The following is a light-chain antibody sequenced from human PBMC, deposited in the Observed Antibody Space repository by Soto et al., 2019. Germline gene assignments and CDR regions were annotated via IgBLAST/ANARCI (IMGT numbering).Light chain of an antibody. Sequence: DIHMTQSPSSLSATLGARLPSACRPSQSISSYLNWYQQKPRKAPKLVIFAASSLQSGVPSTFCGGSSWTAFTLIIRSLQTADFATYYGQPSSETPTLTVGGVTK. V-gene: IGKV1-39*01. CDR2: AAS. CDR3: QPSSETPTLT. J-gene: IGKJ4*01. CDR1: QSISSY.